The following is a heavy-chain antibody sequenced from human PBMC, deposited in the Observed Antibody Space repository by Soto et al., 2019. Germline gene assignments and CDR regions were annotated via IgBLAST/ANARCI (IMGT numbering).Heavy chain of an antibody. Sequence: SGPTLVNPTETLTLTCTVSGFSLSNARMGVSWIRQPPGKALEWLAHIFSNDEKSYSTSLKSRLTISKDTSKSQVVLTMTNMDPVDTATYYCARIVLSRFLDYYGMDVWGQGTTVTVS. CDR2: IFSNDEK. CDR1: GFSLSNARMG. V-gene: IGHV2-26*01. CDR3: ARIVLSRFLDYYGMDV. D-gene: IGHD3-3*01. J-gene: IGHJ6*02.